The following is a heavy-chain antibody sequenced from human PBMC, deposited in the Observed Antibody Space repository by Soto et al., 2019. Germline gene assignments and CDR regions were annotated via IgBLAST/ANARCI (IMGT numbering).Heavy chain of an antibody. Sequence: GGSLRLSCAASGFTVSSNYMSWVRQAPGKGLEWVSVIYSGGSTYYADSVKGRFTISRDNSKNTLYLQMNSLRAEDTAVYYCAKAGRYYDSSGYRDYWGPGTLVTVSS. V-gene: IGHV3-53*01. J-gene: IGHJ4*02. D-gene: IGHD3-22*01. CDR2: IYSGGST. CDR3: AKAGRYYDSSGYRDY. CDR1: GFTVSSNY.